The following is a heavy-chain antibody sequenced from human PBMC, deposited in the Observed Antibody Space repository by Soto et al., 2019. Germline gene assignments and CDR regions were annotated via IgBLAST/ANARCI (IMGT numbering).Heavy chain of an antibody. D-gene: IGHD3-3*01. CDR3: AIVVVLRLLAWSCPFAH. V-gene: IGHV4-34*01. Sequence: PSWHLALSCAVYGGSFSGYYWRWIRQPPGKGLEWIGEINHSGSTNYNPSLKSRVTISVDTSKNQFSLKLSSVTAADTAVYYCAIVVVLRLLAWSCPFAHWGQGSL. CDR2: INHSGST. CDR1: GGSFSGYY. J-gene: IGHJ4*02.